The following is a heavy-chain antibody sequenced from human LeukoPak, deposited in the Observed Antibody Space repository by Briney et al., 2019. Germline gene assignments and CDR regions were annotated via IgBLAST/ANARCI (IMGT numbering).Heavy chain of an antibody. Sequence: HPGGSLRLSCAASGFNYSSYTMNWVRQAPGKGLVWVSRINTDGSSTSYADSVKGRFTISRDNAKNTLYLQMNSLRAEDTAVYYCARVVSSPRYYYYYYMDVWGKGTTVTVSS. CDR1: GFNYSSYT. CDR3: ARVVSSPRYYYYYYMDV. J-gene: IGHJ6*03. D-gene: IGHD6-13*01. V-gene: IGHV3-74*01. CDR2: INTDGSST.